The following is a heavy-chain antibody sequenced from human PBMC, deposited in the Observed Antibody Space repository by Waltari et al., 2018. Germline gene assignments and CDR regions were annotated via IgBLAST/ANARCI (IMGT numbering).Heavy chain of an antibody. Sequence: QVQLVQSGAEVKKPGSSVKVSCKASGGTFSSYAISWVRQAPGQGLEWMGGIIPIFGTANYAQKFQGRVTITRNTSISTAYMELSSLRSEDTAVYYCARGNYYDSSGGFDVWGKGTTVTVSS. V-gene: IGHV1-69*05. D-gene: IGHD3-22*01. CDR2: IIPIFGTA. CDR3: ARGNYYDSSGGFDV. J-gene: IGHJ6*04. CDR1: GGTFSSYA.